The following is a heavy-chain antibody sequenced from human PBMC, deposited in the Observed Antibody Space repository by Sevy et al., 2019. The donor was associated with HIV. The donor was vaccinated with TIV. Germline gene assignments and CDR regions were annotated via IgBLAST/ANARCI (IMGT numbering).Heavy chain of an antibody. CDR3: ARDHVKDGDLGDYYYYAMDV. CDR1: GFTFSDYY. J-gene: IGHJ6*02. V-gene: IGHV3-11*01. Sequence: GGSLRLSCAASGFTFSDYYMSWIRQAPGKGLEWLSYISGSDSTIYYAHSVKGRFTISRDNSKNSLYLKMNSLRAEDTAVYYCARDHVKDGDLGDYYYYAMDVWGQGTTVTVSS. CDR2: ISGSDSTI. D-gene: IGHD4-17*01.